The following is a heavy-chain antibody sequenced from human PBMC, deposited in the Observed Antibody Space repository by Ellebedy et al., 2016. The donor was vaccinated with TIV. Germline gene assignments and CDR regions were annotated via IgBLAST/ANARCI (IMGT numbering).Heavy chain of an antibody. CDR1: GFTFNSYA. CDR3: VRGRSDYWFFDL. Sequence: GESLKISCAASGFTFNSYAMNWVRQAPGTGLEWVSGISNSTGARYYADSVKGRFAISRDNAKKSLYLQMGGLRVEDTALYYCVRGRSDYWFFDLWGRGTLVTVSS. V-gene: IGHV3-23*01. CDR2: ISNSTGAR. J-gene: IGHJ2*01.